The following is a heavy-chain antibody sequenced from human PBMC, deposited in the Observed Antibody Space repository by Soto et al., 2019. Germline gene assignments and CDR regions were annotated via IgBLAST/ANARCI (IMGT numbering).Heavy chain of an antibody. Sequence: EVQLVESGGGLVQPGGSLRLSCAASGFTFRKYWMHWVRQAPGKGLVWVSRINNDGSSTIYADSVKGRFTISRDNAKNTLYLHMHSLRAEDTAVYFCARDGSAGSSSPGYYFDYGGQGTLVTVSS. CDR1: GFTFRKYW. D-gene: IGHD6-6*01. V-gene: IGHV3-74*01. J-gene: IGHJ4*02. CDR2: INNDGSST. CDR3: ARDGSAGSSSPGYYFDY.